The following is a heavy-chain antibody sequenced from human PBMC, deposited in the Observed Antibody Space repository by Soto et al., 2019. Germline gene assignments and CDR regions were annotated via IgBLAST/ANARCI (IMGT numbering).Heavy chain of an antibody. D-gene: IGHD1-1*01. Sequence: PSETLSLICTVSGGSISSYYWSWIRQPPGKGLEWIGYIYYSGSTNYNPSLKSRVTISVDTSKNQFSLKLSSVTAADTAVYYCGRESQQTPQKTPRHPWGRGTLVTVSS. CDR3: GRESQQTPQKTPRHP. CDR2: IYYSGST. CDR1: GGSISSYY. J-gene: IGHJ5*02. V-gene: IGHV4-59*12.